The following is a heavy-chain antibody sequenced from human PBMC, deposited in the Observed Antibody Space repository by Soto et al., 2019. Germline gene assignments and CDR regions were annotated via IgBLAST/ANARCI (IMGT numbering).Heavy chain of an antibody. CDR3: ARCRDAFGFDS. Sequence: QVQLQESGPGLVEPSQTLSLTCSVSGGFISRGGYSWSWIRLFPGKGLEWIGYIHYRGSTYYNPSLKSRGSISVDMSKNQLSLNLTSVTAADTAVYYCARCRDAFGFDSWGQGTLVTVSS. CDR1: GGFISRGGYS. CDR2: IHYRGST. V-gene: IGHV4-31*03. D-gene: IGHD2-2*01. J-gene: IGHJ4*02.